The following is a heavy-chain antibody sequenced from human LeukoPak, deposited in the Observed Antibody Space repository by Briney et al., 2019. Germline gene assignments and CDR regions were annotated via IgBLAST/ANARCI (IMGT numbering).Heavy chain of an antibody. Sequence: PGGSLRLSCAASGFTVSSSATNCVRQVPGRGLEWVSSVSAAGTSAFYPDSVRGRFAISRDNSKKTLYLEMSSLRAEDRAVYCCARSGGRPSCYTCYYYMDVWGKGTTVTVSS. CDR3: ARSGGRPSCYTCYYYMDV. CDR2: VSAAGTSA. J-gene: IGHJ6*03. V-gene: IGHV3-23*01. D-gene: IGHD2-2*02. CDR1: GFTVSSSA.